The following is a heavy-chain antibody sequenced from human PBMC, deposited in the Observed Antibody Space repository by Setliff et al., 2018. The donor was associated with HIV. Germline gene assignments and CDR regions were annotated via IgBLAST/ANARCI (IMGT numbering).Heavy chain of an antibody. J-gene: IGHJ4*02. V-gene: IGHV4-61*09. CDR3: ARGFRSGRIFGIDY. D-gene: IGHD3-3*01. CDR1: GGSIKNGPSS. Sequence: SETLSLTCSVSGGSIKNGPSSWTWIRQPAGKGLEWIGHIYTSGTTNYNSSLNSRVTISVDTSKNQFSLKLSSVTAADTAVYYCARGFRSGRIFGIDYWGQGTLVTVSS. CDR2: IYTSGTT.